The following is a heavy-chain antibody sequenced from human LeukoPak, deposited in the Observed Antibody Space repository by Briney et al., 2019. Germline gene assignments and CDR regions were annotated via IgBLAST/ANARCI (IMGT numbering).Heavy chain of an antibody. CDR2: ISPDDSEI. CDR3: ARHEGSGSYYSY. J-gene: IGHJ4*02. CDR1: GYSFTTYW. Sequence: PGESLKISCKGSGYSFTTYWIAWVRQMPGRGLEWMGIISPDDSEIRYNPSFRGQVTISADKSTSTAYLQWSRLKASDTAIYYCARHEGSGSYYSYWGQGTLVTVSS. D-gene: IGHD1-26*01. V-gene: IGHV5-51*01.